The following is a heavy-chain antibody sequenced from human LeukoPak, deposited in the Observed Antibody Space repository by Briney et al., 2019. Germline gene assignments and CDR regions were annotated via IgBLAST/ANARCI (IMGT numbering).Heavy chain of an antibody. CDR3: ARGEQLWAYFDY. J-gene: IGHJ4*02. CDR2: ILYNGRS. Sequence: SETLSLTCTVSGGSISSYYWSWIRQHPGKGLEWIGYILYNGRSSYNPSLKSRLTMSVDTSKNQFSLKLSSVTAADTAVYYCARGEQLWAYFDYWGQGTLVTVSS. D-gene: IGHD5-18*01. CDR1: GGSISSYY. V-gene: IGHV4-59*06.